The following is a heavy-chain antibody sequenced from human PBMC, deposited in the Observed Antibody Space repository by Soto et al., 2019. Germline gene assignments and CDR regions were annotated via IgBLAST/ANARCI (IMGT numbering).Heavy chain of an antibody. Sequence: EVQLLESGGDLIQPGGSLRLSCAASGFIFSNYAMSWVRQAPGKELEWVATFSGGLDTTFHADSVKGRFTISRDNSRNTVSLQMNSLVAGDTXVXXXXXXXXXXXXXXXXXXXXSWXXGTLV. CDR3: XXXXXXXXXXXXXXXXXS. CDR2: FSGGLDTT. V-gene: IGHV3-23*01. CDR1: GFIFSNYA. J-gene: IGHJ5*02.